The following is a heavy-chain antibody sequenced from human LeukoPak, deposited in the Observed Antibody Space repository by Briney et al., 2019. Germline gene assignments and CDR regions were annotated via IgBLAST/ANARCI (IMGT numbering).Heavy chain of an antibody. D-gene: IGHD2-15*01. Sequence: PSETLSLTCTVSGGSISSYYWSWIRQLPGKGLEWSGYIYYSGSTNYNPSLKSRVTISVDTSKNQFSLKLSSVTAADTAVYYCARLTRYCSGGSCFYGMDVWGQGTTVTVSS. J-gene: IGHJ6*02. CDR1: GGSISSYY. CDR2: IYYSGST. V-gene: IGHV4-59*08. CDR3: ARLTRYCSGGSCFYGMDV.